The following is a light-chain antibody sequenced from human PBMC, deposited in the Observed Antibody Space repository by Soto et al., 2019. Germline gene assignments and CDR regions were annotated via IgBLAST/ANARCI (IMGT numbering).Light chain of an antibody. J-gene: IGLJ2*01. V-gene: IGLV2-8*01. Sequence: QSALTQPPSASGSPGQSVTISCTGTSSDVGGYNYVSWYHQHPGKAPKLTIYEVSKRPSGVPDCFSGSKSGNTASLTVSGLQAEDEADYYCSSYAGSNNLGVFGGGTKVTVL. CDR1: SSDVGGYNY. CDR3: SSYAGSNNLGV. CDR2: EVS.